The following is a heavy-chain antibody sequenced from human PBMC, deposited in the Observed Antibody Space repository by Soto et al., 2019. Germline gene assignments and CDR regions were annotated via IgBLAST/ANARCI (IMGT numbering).Heavy chain of an antibody. CDR1: GDSVSTNSAT. CDR2: TYYRSKWYN. Sequence: SQTLSLTFAISGDSVSTNSATWDWIRTSPSRGLEWLGRTYYRSKWYNDYAVSVKGRITINPDTSNNQLSLQLDSVTPDDTAVYYCARLIGDSWLDSWGQGTLVTVSS. V-gene: IGHV6-1*01. D-gene: IGHD2-8*01. CDR3: ARLIGDSWLDS. J-gene: IGHJ5*01.